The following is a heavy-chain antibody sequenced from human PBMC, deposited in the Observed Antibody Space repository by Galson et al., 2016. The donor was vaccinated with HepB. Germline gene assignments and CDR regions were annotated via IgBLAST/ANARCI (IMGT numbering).Heavy chain of an antibody. D-gene: IGHD4-23*01. V-gene: IGHV5-10-1*01. CDR2: INPSDSYT. CDR1: GYSFTSHW. J-gene: IGHJ6*02. Sequence: QSGAEVKKPGESLRISCQASGYSFTSHWISWVRQMPGKGLEWMATINPSDSYTNYSPSFQGHVTISTDKSIRTAYLQWSSLQASDTAMYFCARHSLGLTAAVSGPWFNIWGQGTAVTVSS. CDR3: ARHSLGLTAAVSGPWFNI.